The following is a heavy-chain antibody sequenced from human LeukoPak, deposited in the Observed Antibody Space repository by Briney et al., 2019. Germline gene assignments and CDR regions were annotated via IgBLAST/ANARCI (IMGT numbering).Heavy chain of an antibody. J-gene: IGHJ4*02. CDR2: IYHSGST. D-gene: IGHD1-14*01. CDR1: GGSISSGGYS. Sequence: SETLSLTCAVSGGSISSGGYSWSWIRQPPGKGLEWIGYIYHSGSTNYNPSLKSRVTISVDTSKNQFSLKLSSVTAADTAVYYCASTESLRDPSFDYWGQGTLVTVSS. V-gene: IGHV4-30-2*01. CDR3: ASTESLRDPSFDY.